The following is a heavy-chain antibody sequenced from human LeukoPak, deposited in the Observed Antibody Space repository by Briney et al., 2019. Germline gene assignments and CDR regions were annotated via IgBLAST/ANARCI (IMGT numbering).Heavy chain of an antibody. Sequence: ASVKVSCKAPGYTFTSYDINWVRQATGQGLEWMGWMNPNSGNTGYAQKFQGRVTITRNTSISTAYMELSRLRSDDTAVYYCARDPYCGGDCYPNDYWGQGTLVTVSS. CDR3: ARDPYCGGDCYPNDY. J-gene: IGHJ4*02. D-gene: IGHD2-21*02. CDR2: MNPNSGNT. CDR1: GYTFTSYD. V-gene: IGHV1-8*03.